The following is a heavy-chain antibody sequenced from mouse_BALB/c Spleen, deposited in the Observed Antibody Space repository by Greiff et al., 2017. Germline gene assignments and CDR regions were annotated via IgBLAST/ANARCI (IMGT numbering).Heavy chain of an antibody. CDR3: ARSYYRYDRYAMDY. CDR2: IWAGGST. D-gene: IGHD2-14*01. Sequence: QVQLQQSGPGLVAPSQSLSITCTVSGFSLTSYGVHWVRQPPGKGLEWLGVIWAGGSTNYNSALMSRLSISKDNSKSQVFLKMNSLQTDDTAMYYCARSYYRYDRYAMDYWGQGTSVTVSS. J-gene: IGHJ4*01. V-gene: IGHV2-9*02. CDR1: GFSLTSYG.